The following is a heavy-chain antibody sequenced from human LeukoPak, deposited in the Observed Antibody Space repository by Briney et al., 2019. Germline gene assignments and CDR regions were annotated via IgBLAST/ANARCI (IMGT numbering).Heavy chain of an antibody. J-gene: IGHJ4*02. CDR1: GLTVGRNY. D-gene: IGHD5/OR15-5a*01. Sequence: GGPLSSSFPAPGLTVGRNYLPWVAKPQGKALKWVSVLHSGGDTYYADSVRGRFTISRDNSENMLFLQMNGLRADDSAIYYCARGKVYYYYDYWGQGTLVTVSS. V-gene: IGHV3-53*01. CDR2: LHSGGDT. CDR3: ARGKVYYYYDY.